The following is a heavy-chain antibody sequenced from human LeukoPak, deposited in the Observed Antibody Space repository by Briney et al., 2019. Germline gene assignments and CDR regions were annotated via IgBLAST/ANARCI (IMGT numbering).Heavy chain of an antibody. Sequence: GRSLRLSCAASGFTFSSYGMHWVRQAPGKGLEWVAVIWYDGTNKYYADSVKGRFTISRDNSKNTLFLQMNSLRVEDTAVYYCARAAYDSSGYLTLWSQGTLVTVSS. D-gene: IGHD3-22*01. CDR3: ARAAYDSSGYLTL. CDR2: IWYDGTNK. CDR1: GFTFSSYG. J-gene: IGHJ4*02. V-gene: IGHV3-33*01.